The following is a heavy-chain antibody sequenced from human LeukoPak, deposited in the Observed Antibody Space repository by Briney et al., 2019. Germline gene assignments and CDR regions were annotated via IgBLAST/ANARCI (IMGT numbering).Heavy chain of an antibody. Sequence: GESLKISCMGSGYSFTSYWIGWVRQLPGKGLEWMGIIHPGDSDTRYSPSFQGQVTISADKSISTAYLQWSSLKASDTAMYYCARSLDSTVDYWGQGTLVTVSS. D-gene: IGHD3-22*01. J-gene: IGHJ4*02. CDR1: GYSFTSYW. CDR3: ARSLDSTVDY. V-gene: IGHV5-51*01. CDR2: IHPGDSDT.